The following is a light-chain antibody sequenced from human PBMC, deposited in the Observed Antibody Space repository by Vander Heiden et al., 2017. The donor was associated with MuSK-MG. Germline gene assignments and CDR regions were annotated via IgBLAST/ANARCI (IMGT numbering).Light chain of an antibody. CDR3: AAWEDSRNGLVV. Sequence: QSVLTQPPSASATPGQRVTISCSGSSSNFGSIPLNWYQQFPGKAPKLLIYDTNQRHSGVPDRFSGSKSGTSAAMAISGPQSEEEADYYCAAWEDSRNGLVVFGGGTKLTVL. CDR1: SSNFGSIP. J-gene: IGLJ2*01. CDR2: DTN. V-gene: IGLV1-44*01.